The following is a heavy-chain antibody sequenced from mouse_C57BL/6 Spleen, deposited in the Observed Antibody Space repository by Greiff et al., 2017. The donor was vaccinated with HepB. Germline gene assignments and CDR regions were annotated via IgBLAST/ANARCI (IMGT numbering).Heavy chain of an antibody. V-gene: IGHV1-39*01. CDR3: EREGEYDAVLAD. D-gene: IGHD2-12*01. CDR2: INPNYGTT. CDR1: GYSFTDYN. Sequence: EVQLVESGPELVKPGASVKISCKASGYSFTDYNMNWVKQSNGKSLEWIGVINPNYGTTSYNQKFKGKATLTVDQTSSKASMQINSLTSEDSAVYYGEREGEYDAVLADGGQGTMVTVAA. J-gene: IGHJ3*01.